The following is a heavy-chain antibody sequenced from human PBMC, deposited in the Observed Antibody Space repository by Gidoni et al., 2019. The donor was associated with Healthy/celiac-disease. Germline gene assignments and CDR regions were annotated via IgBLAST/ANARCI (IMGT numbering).Heavy chain of an antibody. CDR1: GFTFSSYA. D-gene: IGHD6-13*01. CDR2: ISSNGGST. J-gene: IGHJ5*02. Sequence: EVQLVESGGGLVQPGGPLRLSCSASGFTFSSYAMHWVRQAPGKGLEYVSAISSNGGSTYYADSVKGRFTISRDNSKNTLYLQMSSLRAEDTAVYYCVKDRGAGIAAQNWFDPWGQGTLVTVSS. CDR3: VKDRGAGIAAQNWFDP. V-gene: IGHV3-64D*06.